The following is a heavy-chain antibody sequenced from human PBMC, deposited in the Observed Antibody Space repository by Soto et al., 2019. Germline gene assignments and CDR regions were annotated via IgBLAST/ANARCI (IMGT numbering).Heavy chain of an antibody. Sequence: GESLKISCKGSGYNFAGYWIAWVRQMPGKGLELMGIIYPSDSDTRYRPSFQGQVTISADKSISSAYLQWSSLRASDTAMYYCARRGVSTRTFDYWGQGTPVTVSS. V-gene: IGHV5-51*01. CDR2: IYPSDSDT. CDR1: GYNFAGYW. D-gene: IGHD3-3*01. J-gene: IGHJ4*02. CDR3: ARRGVSTRTFDY.